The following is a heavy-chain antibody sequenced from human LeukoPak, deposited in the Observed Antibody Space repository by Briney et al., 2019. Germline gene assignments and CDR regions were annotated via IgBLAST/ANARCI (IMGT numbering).Heavy chain of an antibody. V-gene: IGHV3-49*04. Sequence: PGGSLRLSCAASGFRFGSDWMSWVRQAPGKGLEWVGFIRSKAYGGTTEYAASVKGRFTISRDDSKSIAYLQMNSLKTEDTAVYYCTKSYCGGDCYSDYWGQGTLVTVSS. CDR1: GFRFGSDW. CDR2: IRSKAYGGTT. J-gene: IGHJ4*02. CDR3: TKSYCGGDCYSDY. D-gene: IGHD2-21*01.